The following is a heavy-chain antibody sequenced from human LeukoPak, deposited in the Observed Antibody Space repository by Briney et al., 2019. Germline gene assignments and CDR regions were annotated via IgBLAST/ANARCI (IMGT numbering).Heavy chain of an antibody. D-gene: IGHD6-13*01. J-gene: IGHJ6*02. CDR3: ARESIAAADSYYYYYGMDV. V-gene: IGHV4-38-2*02. CDR2: IYHSGST. Sequence: PSETLSLTCTVSGYSISSGYYWGWIRQPPGKGLEWIGSIYHSGSTYYNPSLKSRVTISVDTYKNQFSLKLSSVTAADTAVYYCARESIAAADSYYYYYGMDVWGQGTTVTVSS. CDR1: GYSISSGYY.